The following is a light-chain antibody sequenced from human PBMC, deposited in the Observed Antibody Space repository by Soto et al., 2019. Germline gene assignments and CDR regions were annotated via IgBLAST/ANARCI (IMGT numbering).Light chain of an antibody. J-gene: IGKJ5*01. CDR2: DAS. V-gene: IGKV3-11*01. CDR1: QTFSSH. Sequence: EIVLTQSPATLSLSPGERATLSCRASQTFSSHLAWYQQKPGQAPRLLIYDASKRATGIPARFSGRGSGTDFTLTISSLEPEDFAVYYCQQRSSWPPVITFGQGTRLKIK. CDR3: QQRSSWPPVIT.